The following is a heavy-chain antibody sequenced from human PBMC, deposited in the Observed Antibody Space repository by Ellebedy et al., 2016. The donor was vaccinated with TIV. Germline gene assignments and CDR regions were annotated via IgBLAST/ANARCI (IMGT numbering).Heavy chain of an antibody. D-gene: IGHD5-18*01. Sequence: AASVKVSCKASGYTFTGYYMHWVRQAPGQGLEWMGWINPNSGGTNYAQKFQGWVTMTRDTSISTAYMELSRLRSDDTAVYYCARGRGYSFDVCDVWGQGTMVAVS. CDR3: ARGRGYSFDVCDV. CDR2: INPNSGGT. J-gene: IGHJ3*01. V-gene: IGHV1-2*04. CDR1: GYTFTGYY.